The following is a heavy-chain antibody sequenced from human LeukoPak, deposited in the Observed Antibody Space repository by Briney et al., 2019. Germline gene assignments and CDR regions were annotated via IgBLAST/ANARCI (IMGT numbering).Heavy chain of an antibody. D-gene: IGHD5-12*01. J-gene: IGHJ4*02. CDR3: ARGGIVATPEDY. CDR1: GYTFTGYY. V-gene: IGHV1-8*02. Sequence: ASVKVSCKASGYTFTGYYMHWVRQAPGQGLEWMGWINPNSGNTGYAQKFQGRVTMTRNTSISTAYMELSSLRSEDTAVYYCARGGIVATPEDYWGQGTLVTVSS. CDR2: INPNSGNT.